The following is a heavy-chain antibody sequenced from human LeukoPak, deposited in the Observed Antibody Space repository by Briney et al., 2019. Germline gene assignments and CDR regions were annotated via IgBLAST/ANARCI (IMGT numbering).Heavy chain of an antibody. V-gene: IGHV4/OR15-8*01. CDR1: GGSITSSNW. D-gene: IGHD2-2*01. Sequence: SETLSLTCAVSGGSITSSNWWTWVRQPPGKGLEWIGEIYHSGSANYNPSLQSLVTMSVDKSKNLFSLKLSSVTAADTAMYYCARVYCGSSSCYYFDYWGQGILVTVSS. CDR2: IYHSGSA. CDR3: ARVYCGSSSCYYFDY. J-gene: IGHJ4*02.